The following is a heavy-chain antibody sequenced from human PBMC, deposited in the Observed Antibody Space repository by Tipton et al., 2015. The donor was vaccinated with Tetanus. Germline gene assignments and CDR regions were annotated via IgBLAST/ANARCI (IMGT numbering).Heavy chain of an antibody. Sequence: TLSLTCDVYDGSFSAYYWTWIRQPPGKGLEWIGEINHTGSTNYNPPLRRRVTISIGTSNNQFSLKLNSVTAADSAVYYCARGDYYGSGTYDVWGQGTTVTVPS. V-gene: IGHV4-34*01. J-gene: IGHJ6*02. CDR2: INHTGST. CDR1: DGSFSAYY. CDR3: ARGDYYGSGTYDV. D-gene: IGHD3-10*01.